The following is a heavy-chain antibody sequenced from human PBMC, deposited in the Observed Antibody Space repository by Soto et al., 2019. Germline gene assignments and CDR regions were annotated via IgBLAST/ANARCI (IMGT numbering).Heavy chain of an antibody. CDR3: ARGPYWYSSSWSGLIDY. V-gene: IGHV3-13*01. J-gene: IGHJ4*02. D-gene: IGHD6-13*01. CDR1: GFTFSSYD. Sequence: GGSLRLSCAASGFTFSSYDMHWVRQATGKGLEWVSAIGTAGDTYYPGSVKGRFTISRENAKNSLYLQMNSLRAGDTAVYYYARGPYWYSSSWSGLIDYWGQGTLVTVSS. CDR2: IGTAGDT.